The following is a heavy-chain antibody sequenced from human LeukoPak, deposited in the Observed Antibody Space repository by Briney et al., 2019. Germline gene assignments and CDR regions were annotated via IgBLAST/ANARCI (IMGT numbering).Heavy chain of an antibody. D-gene: IGHD6-19*01. V-gene: IGHV1-18*01. CDR1: GYDFTSVG. Sequence: ASVKVSCKASGYDFTSVGITWVRQAPGQGLEWMGWISPYNGNTRYVQKLQGRVTMTTYTSTSTAYMELRSLRFDDTAVYYCARAGSGSGWYFDYWGQGTLVTVSS. CDR2: ISPYNGNT. CDR3: ARAGSGSGWYFDY. J-gene: IGHJ4*02.